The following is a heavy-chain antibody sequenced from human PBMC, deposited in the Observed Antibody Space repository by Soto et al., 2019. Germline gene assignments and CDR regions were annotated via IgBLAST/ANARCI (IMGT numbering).Heavy chain of an antibody. V-gene: IGHV4-4*02. CDR1: GDSISSRNW. CDR2: ISHVGNS. Sequence: SETLSLTCAVSGDSISSRNWWNWVRQPPGKGLEWIGQISHVGNSNYNPSLQSRLTISVDKSKNQFSLELRSVTAADTAVYYCARGSHYGSGSYFLTYFDYWGQGTLVTVSS. J-gene: IGHJ4*02. CDR3: ARGSHYGSGSYFLTYFDY. D-gene: IGHD3-10*01.